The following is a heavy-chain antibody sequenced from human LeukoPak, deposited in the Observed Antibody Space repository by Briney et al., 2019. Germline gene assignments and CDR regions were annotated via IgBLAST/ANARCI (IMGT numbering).Heavy chain of an antibody. CDR2: INPNSGGT. CDR3: AREKYEVYDYGDYADY. V-gene: IGHV1-2*06. J-gene: IGHJ4*02. Sequence: GASVKVSCKASGYTFTGYYMHWVRQAPGQGLEWMGRINPNSGGTNYAQKFQGRVTMTRDTSISTAYMELSRLRSDDTAVYYYAREKYEVYDYGDYADYWGQGTLVTVSS. D-gene: IGHD4-17*01. CDR1: GYTFTGYY.